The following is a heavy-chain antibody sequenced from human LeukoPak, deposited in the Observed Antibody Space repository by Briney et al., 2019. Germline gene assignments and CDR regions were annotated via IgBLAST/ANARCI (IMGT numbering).Heavy chain of an antibody. V-gene: IGHV5-51*01. D-gene: IGHD1-1*01. CDR3: AGRGTGTTLAFDY. J-gene: IGHJ4*02. CDR2: IYPADSDT. CDR1: GYTFTTYW. Sequence: GESLKISCNVSGYTFTTYWIGWVRQMPGKGLEWMGIIYPADSDTRYSPSFQGQVTISVDKSISTAYLQWSSLKASDTAIYYCAGRGTGTTLAFDYWGQGTLVTVSS.